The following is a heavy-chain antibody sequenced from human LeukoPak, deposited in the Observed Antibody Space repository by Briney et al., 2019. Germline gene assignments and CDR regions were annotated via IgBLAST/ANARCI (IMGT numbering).Heavy chain of an antibody. D-gene: IGHD3-3*02. CDR1: GGTFSSYA. V-gene: IGHV1-69*05. J-gene: IGHJ4*02. Sequence: SVKVSCKASGGTFSSYAISWVRQAPGQGLEWMGGIIPIFGTANYAQKFQGRVTINTDESMSTAYMELSSLRTADTAVYYCARDPIFSAGRNSYFDYWGQGTLVTVSS. CDR2: IIPIFGTA. CDR3: ARDPIFSAGRNSYFDY.